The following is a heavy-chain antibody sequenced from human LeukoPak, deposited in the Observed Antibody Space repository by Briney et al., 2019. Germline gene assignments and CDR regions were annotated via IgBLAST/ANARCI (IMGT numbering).Heavy chain of an antibody. D-gene: IGHD3/OR15-3a*01. CDR2: ISGSGFRT. V-gene: IGHV3-23*01. CDR3: AKGLAYSFDY. J-gene: IGHJ4*02. Sequence: PGGSLRLSCAASGFTFSSYAMNWVRQAPGKGLEWVSAISGSGFRTSYADSAKGRFTISRDNSKNTLHLQMNSLRAEDTAVYYCAKGLAYSFDYWGQGTLVTVSS. CDR1: GFTFSSYA.